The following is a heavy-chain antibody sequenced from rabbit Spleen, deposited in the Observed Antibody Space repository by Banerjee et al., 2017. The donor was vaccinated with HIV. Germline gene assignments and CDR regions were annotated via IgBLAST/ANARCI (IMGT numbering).Heavy chain of an antibody. CDR2: INTGSGGA. CDR3: ARDLTDAIGWNFNL. V-gene: IGHV1S45*01. D-gene: IGHD1-1*01. Sequence: QEQLEESGGGLVQPEGSLTLTCKASGFSFNTNNYMCWVRQAPGKGLEWIGCINTGSGGAYYASWVISRFTISKPSSTTVTLQMTSLTAADTATYFCARDLTDAIGWNFNLWGPGTLVTVS. CDR1: GFSFNTNNY. J-gene: IGHJ4*01.